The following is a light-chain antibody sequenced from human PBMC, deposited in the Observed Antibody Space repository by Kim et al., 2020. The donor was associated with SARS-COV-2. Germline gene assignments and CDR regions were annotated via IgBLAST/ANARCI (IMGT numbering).Light chain of an antibody. V-gene: IGKV1-6*01. Sequence: ASVGDRVTITCRASQGIRNDLGWYQQKPGKAPQLLIYAASSLQSGVPSRFSGSGSGTDFTLTISSLQPEDFATYYCLQDYNYPLTFGGGTKVDIK. J-gene: IGKJ4*01. CDR3: LQDYNYPLT. CDR1: QGIRND. CDR2: AAS.